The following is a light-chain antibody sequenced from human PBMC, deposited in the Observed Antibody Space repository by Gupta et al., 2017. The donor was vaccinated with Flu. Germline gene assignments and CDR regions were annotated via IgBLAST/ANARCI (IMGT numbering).Light chain of an antibody. CDR3: LKRYSRPRK. CDR1: RSGYSD. V-gene: IGKV3-11*01. Sequence: PATLSLLPGESTTLCCTASRSGYSDVSCYQKKPGQAPRLLIYDASTRAAGISARCSGSQSGKDFTLTINSLEPEDVAVYYCLKRYSRPRKFGQGTKVEV. J-gene: IGKJ1*01. CDR2: DAS.